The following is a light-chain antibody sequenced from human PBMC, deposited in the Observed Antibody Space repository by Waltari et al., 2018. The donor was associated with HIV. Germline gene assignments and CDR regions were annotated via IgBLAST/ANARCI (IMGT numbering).Light chain of an antibody. CDR3: AAWDDRLNLV. Sequence: QSVLTQPPSASGTPGQRATISCFGSNSNIGSNYVYWYQQLPGMAPKLLIYKNNQRPSGVPERFSGAKSGTSASLASSGLRSEDEADYYCAAWDDRLNLVFGGGTKLTVL. V-gene: IGLV1-47*01. J-gene: IGLJ2*01. CDR2: KNN. CDR1: NSNIGSNY.